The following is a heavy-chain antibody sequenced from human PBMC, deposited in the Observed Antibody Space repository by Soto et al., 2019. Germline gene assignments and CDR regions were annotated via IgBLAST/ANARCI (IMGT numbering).Heavy chain of an antibody. Sequence: VQLLESGGGLVQPGGSLRLSCAASGFTFSSYAMSWVRQAPGKGLEWVSAISGSGGSTYYADSVKGRFTISRDNSKNTLYLHMNTLRAEDTAVYYCAKDRMPIWVSYFDYWGQGTLVTVSS. J-gene: IGHJ4*02. CDR2: ISGSGGST. D-gene: IGHD2-2*01. CDR3: AKDRMPIWVSYFDY. V-gene: IGHV3-23*01. CDR1: GFTFSSYA.